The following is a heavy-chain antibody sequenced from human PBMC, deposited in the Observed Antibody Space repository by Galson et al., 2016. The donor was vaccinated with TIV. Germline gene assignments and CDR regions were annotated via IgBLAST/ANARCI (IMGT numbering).Heavy chain of an antibody. V-gene: IGHV3-48*01. CDR2: ISSSGSTI. D-gene: IGHD6-19*01. J-gene: IGHJ6*02. Sequence: SLRLSCAASGFTFSSYSMNWVRQAPGKGLEWVSCISSSGSTIYYADSVKGRFTISRDNAKNSLYLQMNSLRAEDTAVYYCARGGWGYSSGWSYGMDVWGQGTTVTVSS. CDR1: GFTFSSYS. CDR3: ARGGWGYSSGWSYGMDV.